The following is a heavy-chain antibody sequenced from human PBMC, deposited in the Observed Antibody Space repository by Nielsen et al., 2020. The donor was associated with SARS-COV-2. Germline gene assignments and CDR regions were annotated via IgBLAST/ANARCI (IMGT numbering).Heavy chain of an antibody. D-gene: IGHD6-13*01. CDR1: GFTFDDYA. CDR2: ISWNSGSI. Sequence: GGSLRLSCAASGFTFDDYAMHWVRQAPGKGLEWVSGISWNSGSIGYADSVKGRFTISRDNAKNSLYLQMNSLRAEDTALYYCAKDMVWGQQLDPDAFDIWGQGTMVTVSS. CDR3: AKDMVWGQQLDPDAFDI. V-gene: IGHV3-9*01. J-gene: IGHJ3*02.